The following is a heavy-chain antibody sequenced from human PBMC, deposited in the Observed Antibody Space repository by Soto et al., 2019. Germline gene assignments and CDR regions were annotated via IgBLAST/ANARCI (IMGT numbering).Heavy chain of an antibody. J-gene: IGHJ6*02. CDR2: IIPIFGTA. CDR3: ARHCGGDCYSRTPPYYYYGMYV. D-gene: IGHD2-21*02. Sequence: QVQLVQSGAEVKKPGSSVKVSCKASGGTFSSYAISWVRQAPGQGLEWMGGIIPIFGTADYAQKFQGRVTFTAAESTSPASMELSSLRSEDTAVYYSARHCGGDCYSRTPPYYYYGMYVWGQGTTVTVSS. CDR1: GGTFSSYA. V-gene: IGHV1-69*12.